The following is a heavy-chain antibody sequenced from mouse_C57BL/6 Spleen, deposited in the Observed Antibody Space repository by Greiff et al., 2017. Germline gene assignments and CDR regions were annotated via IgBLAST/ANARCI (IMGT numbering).Heavy chain of an antibody. J-gene: IGHJ3*01. CDR3: ARKDDYDMAY. D-gene: IGHD2-4*01. V-gene: IGHV1-69*01. CDR1: GYTFTSYW. Sequence: QVQLKQPGAELVMPGASVKLSCKASGYTFTSYWMHWVKQRPGQGLEWIGEIDPSDSYTNYNQKFKGKSTLTVDKSSSTAYMQLSSLTSEDSAVYYCARKDDYDMAYWGQGTLVTVSA. CDR2: IDPSDSYT.